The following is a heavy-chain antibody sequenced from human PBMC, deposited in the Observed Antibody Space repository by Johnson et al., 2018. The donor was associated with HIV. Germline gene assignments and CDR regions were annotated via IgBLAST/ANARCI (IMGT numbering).Heavy chain of an antibody. D-gene: IGHD2-15*01. CDR3: TTGDCSGGSCHAFDI. V-gene: IGHV3-15*01. CDR1: GFTFSDVW. J-gene: IGHJ3*02. CDR2: IKTKTEGGPT. Sequence: EKLVESGGGSVKPGDSLRLSCAASGFTFSDVWMTWVRQAPGRGLEWLGRIKTKTEGGPTDYAAPVKGRVTISRDDSINTLYLQMNSLKSEDMAVYYCTTGDCSGGSCHAFDIWGQGTMVTVSS.